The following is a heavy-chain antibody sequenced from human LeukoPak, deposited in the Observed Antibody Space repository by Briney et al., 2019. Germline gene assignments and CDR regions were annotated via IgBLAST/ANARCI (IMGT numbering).Heavy chain of an antibody. J-gene: IGHJ5*02. CDR2: ISTYNGNT. V-gene: IGHV1-18*01. D-gene: IGHD3-22*01. CDR1: GGTFSSYA. CDR3: VRDRNYYDSSGRKNWFDP. Sequence: ASVKVSCKASGGTFSSYAISWVRQAPGQGLEWMGWISTYNGNTNYAQKLQGRVTMTTDTSTSTAYMELGSLRSDDTAVYYCVRDRNYYDSSGRKNWFDPWGQGTLVTVSS.